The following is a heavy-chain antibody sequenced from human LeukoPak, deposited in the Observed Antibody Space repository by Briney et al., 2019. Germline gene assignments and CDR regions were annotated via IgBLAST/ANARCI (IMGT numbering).Heavy chain of an antibody. CDR1: GYSFTSYW. CDR3: ARHPDSSGYYSESAFDY. D-gene: IGHD3-22*01. J-gene: IGHJ4*02. CDR2: IYPGDSDT. Sequence: GESLKISCKGSGYSFTSYWIGWVRQMPGEGLEWMGIIYPGDSDTRYSPSFQGQVTISADKSISTAYLQWSSLKASDTAMYYCARHPDSSGYYSESAFDYWGQGTLVTVSS. V-gene: IGHV5-51*01.